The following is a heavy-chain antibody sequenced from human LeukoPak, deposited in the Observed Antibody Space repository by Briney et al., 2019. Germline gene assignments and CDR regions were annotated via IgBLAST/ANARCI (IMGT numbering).Heavy chain of an antibody. D-gene: IGHD3-9*01. CDR1: GGSISSYY. CDR3: ARDLDDILFYY. V-gene: IGHV4-59*01. J-gene: IGHJ4*02. Sequence: SETLSLTCTVSGGSISSYYWSWIRQPPGKGLEWLGYIYYSGSTNYNPSLKSRVTISVDTSKNQFSLKLSSVTAADTAVYYCARDLDDILFYYWGQGTLVTVSS. CDR2: IYYSGST.